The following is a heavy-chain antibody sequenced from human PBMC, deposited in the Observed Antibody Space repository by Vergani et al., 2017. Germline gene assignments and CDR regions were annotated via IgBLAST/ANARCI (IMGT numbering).Heavy chain of an antibody. V-gene: IGHV3-30-3*01. CDR3: ARRPEFSKQWLGHFAWFDP. J-gene: IGHJ5*02. CDR1: GFTFSSYA. Sequence: QVQLVESGGGVVQPGRSLRLSCAASGFTFSSYAMHWVRQAPGKGLEWVAVISYDGSNKYYADSVKGRFTISRDNAKNTLYLQMNSLRAEDTAVYYCARRPEFSKQWLGHFAWFDPWGQGTLVTVSS. D-gene: IGHD6-19*01. CDR2: ISYDGSNK.